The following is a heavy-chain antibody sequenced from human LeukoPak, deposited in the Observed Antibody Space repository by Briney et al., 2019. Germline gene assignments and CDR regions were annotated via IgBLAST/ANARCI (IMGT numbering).Heavy chain of an antibody. J-gene: IGHJ4*02. CDR2: VTGDGGFT. V-gene: IGHV3-74*01. CDR1: GFVFSNFR. CDR3: ARDFQGLSY. Sequence: GGSLRLSCVASGFVFSNFRMHWVRQAPGKGLVWVSSVTGDGGFTNYADSVRGRFTISRDNGKNTVFLQMNSLRVDDTAVYYCARDFQGLSYWGQGALVTVSS. D-gene: IGHD6-25*01.